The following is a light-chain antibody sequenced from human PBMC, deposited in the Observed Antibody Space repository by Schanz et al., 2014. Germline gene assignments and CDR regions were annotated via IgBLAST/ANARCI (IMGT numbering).Light chain of an antibody. J-gene: IGLJ2*01. CDR1: SSDVGSYNL. CDR3: QSYDSSLSGPV. V-gene: IGLV2-14*02. CDR2: EVS. Sequence: QSALTQPASVSGSPGQSITISCTGTSSDVGSYNLVSWYQQHPGKAPKLMISEVSKRPSGVPDRFSGSKSGNTASLAITGLQAEDEADYYCQSYDSSLSGPVFGGGTKLTVL.